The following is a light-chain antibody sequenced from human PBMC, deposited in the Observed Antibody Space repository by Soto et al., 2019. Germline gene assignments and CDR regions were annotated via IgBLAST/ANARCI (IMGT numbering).Light chain of an antibody. V-gene: IGKV3-11*01. CDR1: QSVDSY. CDR3: QQRDSWPIT. J-gene: IGKJ5*01. Sequence: PGERATLSCMASQSVDSYLVWYQQKPGQAPRLLIFGASNRATGIPARFSGSGSGTDFTLTINSLEPEDFAVYYCQQRDSWPITFGQGTRLEIK. CDR2: GAS.